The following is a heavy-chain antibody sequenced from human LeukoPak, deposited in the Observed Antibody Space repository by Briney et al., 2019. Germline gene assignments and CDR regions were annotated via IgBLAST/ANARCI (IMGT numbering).Heavy chain of an antibody. CDR2: IDYRGNT. CDR3: ARQFGGVIVEYYYMDV. V-gene: IGHV4-59*11. D-gene: IGHD3-16*02. CDR1: GDSINTHY. Sequence: PSETLSLTCAVSGDSINTHYWNWIRQPPGKGLEWMGYIDYRGNTNYIPSLKSRLSISVDTSKNQVSLHLRPVTAADTAVYFCARQFGGVIVEYYYMDVWGKGTTVTVSS. J-gene: IGHJ6*03.